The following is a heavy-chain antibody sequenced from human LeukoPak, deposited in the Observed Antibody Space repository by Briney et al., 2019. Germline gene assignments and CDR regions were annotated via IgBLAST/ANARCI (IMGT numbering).Heavy chain of an antibody. J-gene: IGHJ4*02. CDR1: GFTFSSYA. D-gene: IGHD1-1*01. CDR3: ALGLTTRTLAEGVY. CDR2: ISGSGGST. V-gene: IGHV3-23*01. Sequence: GGSLRLSCAASGFTFSSYAMSWVRQAPGKGLEWVSAISGSGGSTYYADSVKGRFTISRDNSKNTLYLQMNSLRAEDTAVYYCALGLTTRTLAEGVYWGQGTLVTVSS.